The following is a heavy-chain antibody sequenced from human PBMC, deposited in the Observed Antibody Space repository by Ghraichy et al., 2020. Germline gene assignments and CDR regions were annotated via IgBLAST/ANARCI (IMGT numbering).Heavy chain of an antibody. Sequence: GGYLRLSCAASGFTFSSYSMNWVRQAPGKGLEWVSYISSSSSTIYYADSVKGRFTISRDNAKNSLYLQMNSLRDEDTAVYYCARDDGQQLVPYYYYYMDVWGKGTTVTVSS. CDR1: GFTFSSYS. J-gene: IGHJ6*03. V-gene: IGHV3-48*02. D-gene: IGHD6-13*01. CDR3: ARDDGQQLVPYYYYYMDV. CDR2: ISSSSSTI.